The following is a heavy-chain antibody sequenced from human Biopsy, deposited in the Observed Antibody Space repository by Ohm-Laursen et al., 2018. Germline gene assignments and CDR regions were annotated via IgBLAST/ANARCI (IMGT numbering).Heavy chain of an antibody. CDR2: IDWDDYK. V-gene: IGHV2-70*11. CDR1: GFSLYNTGVG. Sequence: PTQTLTLTCTFSGFSLYNTGVGVGWIRQPPGKALEWLARIDWDDYKDYSVSLKDRLTISKATSENQVVLTMTNTDPADTGTYFCARTPIAIFSAGLVYRHRRHLQGMDVWGQGTAVTVS. CDR3: ARTPIAIFSAGLVYRHRRHLQGMDV. J-gene: IGHJ6*02. D-gene: IGHD6-13*01.